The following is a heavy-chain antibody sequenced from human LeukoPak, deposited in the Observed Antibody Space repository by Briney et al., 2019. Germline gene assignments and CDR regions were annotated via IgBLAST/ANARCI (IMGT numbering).Heavy chain of an antibody. CDR3: ARNLGGSTTHDY. V-gene: IGHV4-31*11. CDR2: IYYSGST. J-gene: IGHJ4*02. CDR1: GGSITSGDYY. D-gene: IGHD5/OR15-5a*01. Sequence: PSETLSLTCAVSGGSITSGDYYWSWIRQHLGKGLEWIGYIYYSGSTYYNPSLKSRASISVDTSKNQFSLKLSSVTAADTAVYFCARNLGGSTTHDYWGPGALVTVSS.